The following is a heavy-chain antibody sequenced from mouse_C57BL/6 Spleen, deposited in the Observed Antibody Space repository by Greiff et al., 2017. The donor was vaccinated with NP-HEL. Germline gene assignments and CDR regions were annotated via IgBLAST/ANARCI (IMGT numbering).Heavy chain of an antibody. CDR2: FHPYNDDT. V-gene: IGHV1-47*01. D-gene: IGHD1-1*01. CDR1: GYTFTTYP. J-gene: IGHJ3*01. CDR3: ARRGGSSYGFAY. Sequence: VKLMESGAELVKPGASVKMSCKASGYTFTTYPIEWMKQNHGKSLEWIGNFHPYNDDTKYNEKFKGKATLTVEKSSSTVYLELSRLTSDDSAVYYCARRGGSSYGFAYWGQGTLVTVSA.